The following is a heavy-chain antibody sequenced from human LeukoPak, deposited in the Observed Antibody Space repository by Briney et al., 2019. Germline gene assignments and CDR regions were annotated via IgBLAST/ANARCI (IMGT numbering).Heavy chain of an antibody. Sequence: GGSLRLSCAVSGFSFSDYYMSWVRQAPGKGLEWVGLIRDSGEAFYADFVRGRFAISRDESENTLYLQMNSLRVEDTAVYFCARDRAALQDWVEFDPWGQGTPVIVSS. D-gene: IGHD3/OR15-3a*01. CDR2: IRDSGEA. CDR1: GFSFSDYY. J-gene: IGHJ5*02. V-gene: IGHV3-66*03. CDR3: ARDRAALQDWVEFDP.